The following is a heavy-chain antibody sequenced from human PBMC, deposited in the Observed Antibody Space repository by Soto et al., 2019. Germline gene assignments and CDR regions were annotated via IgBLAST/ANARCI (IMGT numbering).Heavy chain of an antibody. J-gene: IGHJ6*02. D-gene: IGHD6-13*01. V-gene: IGHV3-30-3*01. CDR1: GFTFSSYA. CDR3: ARGPWAAAGTESYYYYGMDV. Sequence: QVQLVESGGGVVQPGRSLSLSCAASGFTFSSYAMHWVRQAPGKGLEWVAVISYDGSNKYYADSVKGRFTISRDNSKNRLSLQMNSLRAEDTAVYYCARGPWAAAGTESYYYYGMDVWGQGSTVTVSS. CDR2: ISYDGSNK.